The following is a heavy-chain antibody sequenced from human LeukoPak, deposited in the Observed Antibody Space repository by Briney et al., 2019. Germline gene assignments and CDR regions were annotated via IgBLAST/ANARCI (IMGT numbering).Heavy chain of an antibody. Sequence: SGTLFLTCGVSGGSISSNNWWSWVRQPPGKGLEWIGEISHSGTTNYNPSLKSRVTIAVDKSKNQFSLKLSSVTAADTAVYYCARPRESSNAFDIWGQGTMVTVSS. CDR2: ISHSGTT. J-gene: IGHJ3*02. CDR1: GGSISSNNW. D-gene: IGHD3-10*01. V-gene: IGHV4-4*02. CDR3: ARPRESSNAFDI.